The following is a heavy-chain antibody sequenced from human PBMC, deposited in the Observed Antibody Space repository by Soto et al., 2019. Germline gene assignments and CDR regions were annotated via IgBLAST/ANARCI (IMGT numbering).Heavy chain of an antibody. D-gene: IGHD1-26*01. Sequence: VQLVESGGGLVQPGGSLRLSCAASGFTFSSYWMHWVRQAPGKGLVWVSRINSDGSSTSYADSVKGRFTISRDNAKNTLYLQMNSLRAEDTDVYYCASWGGIYSDAFDIWGQGTMVTVSS. J-gene: IGHJ3*02. CDR2: INSDGSST. V-gene: IGHV3-74*01. CDR1: GFTFSSYW. CDR3: ASWGGIYSDAFDI.